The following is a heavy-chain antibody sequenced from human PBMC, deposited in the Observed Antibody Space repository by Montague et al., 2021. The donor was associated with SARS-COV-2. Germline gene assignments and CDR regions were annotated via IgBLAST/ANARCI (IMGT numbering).Heavy chain of an antibody. D-gene: IGHD3-22*01. V-gene: IGHV4-39*01. CDR1: GGSISSSSYY. Sequence: SETLSLTCTVSGGSISSSSYYWGWIRQPPGKGLEWIGSIYYSGSTYYNPSLKSRVTISVDTSKNQFSLKLSSVTAADTAVYYCASQEYSYECSGYGKMDWFDPWGQGTLVTVSS. CDR3: ASQEYSYECSGYGKMDWFDP. J-gene: IGHJ5*02. CDR2: IYYSGST.